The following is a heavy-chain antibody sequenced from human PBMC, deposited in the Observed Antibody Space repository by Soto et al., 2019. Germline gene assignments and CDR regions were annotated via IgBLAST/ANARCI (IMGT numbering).Heavy chain of an antibody. V-gene: IGHV3-23*01. D-gene: IGHD2-21*02. Sequence: EVQLLESGGGLVQPGGSLRLSCAASGFTFSSYGMSWVRQAPGKGLEWVSAISRSGGSTYYADSVKGRFTISRDKSKNTLYLQMNSRRAEDAAVYYCAKDSTHESECGGDCYPRYFDYWGQGTLVTASS. CDR2: ISRSGGST. CDR3: AKDSTHESECGGDCYPRYFDY. J-gene: IGHJ4*02. CDR1: GFTFSSYG.